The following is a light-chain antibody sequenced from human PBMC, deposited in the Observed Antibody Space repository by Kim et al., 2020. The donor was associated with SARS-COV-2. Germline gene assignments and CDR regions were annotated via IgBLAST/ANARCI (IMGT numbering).Light chain of an antibody. Sequence: PGKRATVTCGGNNIASQSVHWSHQKPGQATAQVILYDSTRPSGIPERISGSKSGNTATLTISGVEAGDEGDYYCQVWDSSSDHWVFGGGTQLTVL. V-gene: IGLV3-21*04. CDR2: YDS. J-gene: IGLJ3*02. CDR3: QVWDSSSDHWV. CDR1: NIASQS.